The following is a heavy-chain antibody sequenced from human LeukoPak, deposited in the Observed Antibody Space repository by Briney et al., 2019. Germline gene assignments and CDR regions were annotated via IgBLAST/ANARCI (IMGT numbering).Heavy chain of an antibody. J-gene: IGHJ6*02. CDR2: INHSGST. D-gene: IGHD1-26*01. CDR1: GGSFSGYY. Sequence: SETLSLTCAVYGGSFSGYYWSWIRQPPGKGLEWIGEINHSGSTNYNPSLKSRVTISVDTSKNQFSLKLNSVTAADTAVYYCARAPLKIVGATKDYYYYGMDVWGQGTTVTVSS. CDR3: ARAPLKIVGATKDYYYYGMDV. V-gene: IGHV4-34*01.